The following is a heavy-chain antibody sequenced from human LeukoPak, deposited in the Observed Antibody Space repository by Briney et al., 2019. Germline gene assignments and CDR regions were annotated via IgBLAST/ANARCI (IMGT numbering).Heavy chain of an antibody. D-gene: IGHD5-12*01. CDR1: GFTFSSYS. CDR2: ISSSSSYI. Sequence: GGSLRLSCAASGFTFSSYSMNWVRQAPGKGLEWVSSISSSSSYIYYADSVKGRFAISRDNAKNSLYLQMNSLRAEDTAVYYCARDQGGYQFDYWGQGTLVTVSS. V-gene: IGHV3-21*01. CDR3: ARDQGGYQFDY. J-gene: IGHJ4*02.